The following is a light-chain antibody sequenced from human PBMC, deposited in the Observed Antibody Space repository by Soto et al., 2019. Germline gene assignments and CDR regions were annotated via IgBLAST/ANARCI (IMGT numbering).Light chain of an antibody. V-gene: IGKV3-20*01. Sequence: EIVLTQSPGTLSLSPGERATPSCRASQSVSSSYLAWYQQKPGQAPRLLIYGASSRATGIPDRFSGSGSGTDFTLTISRLEPEDFAVYYCQQYGSSQGFTFGPGTKVDIK. CDR1: QSVSSSY. J-gene: IGKJ3*01. CDR3: QQYGSSQGFT. CDR2: GAS.